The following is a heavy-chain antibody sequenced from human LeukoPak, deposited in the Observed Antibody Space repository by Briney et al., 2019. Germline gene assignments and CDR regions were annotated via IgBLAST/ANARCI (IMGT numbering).Heavy chain of an antibody. Sequence: GGSLRLSCAASGFTFDDYGMSWVRQAPGKGLEWVSGINWNGGSTGYADSVKGRFTISRDNAKNSLYLQMNNLRAEDTALYYCARDGLTYYYGSGSLDYWGQGTLVTVSS. CDR3: ARDGLTYYYGSGSLDY. V-gene: IGHV3-20*04. CDR1: GFTFDDYG. CDR2: INWNGGST. J-gene: IGHJ4*02. D-gene: IGHD3-10*01.